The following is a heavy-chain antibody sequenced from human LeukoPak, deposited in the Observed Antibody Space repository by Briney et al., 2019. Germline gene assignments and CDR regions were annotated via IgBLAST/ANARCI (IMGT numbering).Heavy chain of an antibody. J-gene: IGHJ4*02. CDR3: AKRGSRGILY. V-gene: IGHV3-21*04. Sequence: GGSLRLSCAASGFTFSSYSMNWVRRAPGRGLEWVSSISSSSSYIYYADSVKGRFTISRDNSKNTLYLQMNSLRAEDTAVYYCAKRGSRGILYWGQGTLVTVSS. CDR2: ISSSSSYI. D-gene: IGHD1-26*01. CDR1: GFTFSSYS.